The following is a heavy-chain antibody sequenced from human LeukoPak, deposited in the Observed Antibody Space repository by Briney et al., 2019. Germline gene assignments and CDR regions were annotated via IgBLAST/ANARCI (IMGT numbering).Heavy chain of an antibody. D-gene: IGHD4-23*01. CDR3: ARQVTGRFDY. CDR2: ILTTV. J-gene: IGHJ4*02. Sequence: QAGGSLRLSCAASGFTFSAYAMNWVRQAPGKGLEWVSYILTTVSYADSVKGRFTISRDNATSSLYLQMNSLRAEDTAVYYCARQVTGRFDYWGQGTLVTVSS. CDR1: GFTFSAYA. V-gene: IGHV3-48*03.